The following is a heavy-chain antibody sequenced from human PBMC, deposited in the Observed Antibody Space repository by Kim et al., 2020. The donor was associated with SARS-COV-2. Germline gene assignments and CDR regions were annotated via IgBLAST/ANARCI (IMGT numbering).Heavy chain of an antibody. Sequence: YYNPSLKSRVTRSVDTSKNQFSLKLSAVTAADTAVYYGARLRTVTGGFDYWGQGTLVTVSS. V-gene: IGHV4-39*01. J-gene: IGHJ4*02. CDR3: ARLRTVTGGFDY. D-gene: IGHD4-17*01.